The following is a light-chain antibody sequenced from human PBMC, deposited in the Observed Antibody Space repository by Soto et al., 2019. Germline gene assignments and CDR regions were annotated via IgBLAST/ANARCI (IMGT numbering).Light chain of an antibody. Sequence: EIVLTQSPGTLSLSPGERATLSCRASQTVRNNYLAWYQQKPGQAPRLVIYGASNRATGIPDRFSASGSGTDFTLTISSLQPEDFAIYYCQQANSFPLTFGGGTKVDIK. CDR2: GAS. CDR3: QQANSFPLT. V-gene: IGKV3-20*01. J-gene: IGKJ4*01. CDR1: QTVRNNY.